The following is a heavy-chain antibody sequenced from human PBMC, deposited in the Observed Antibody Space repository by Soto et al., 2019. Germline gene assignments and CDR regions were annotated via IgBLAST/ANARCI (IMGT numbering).Heavy chain of an antibody. J-gene: IGHJ2*01. CDR1: GVGISSYY. D-gene: IGHD6-19*01. CDR3: ARDYLYSSGWYGNWYFAL. V-gene: IGHV4-4*07. CDR2: IYTGGST. Sequence: QVQLQQSGPGLVKPSETLSLTCTVSGVGISSYYWSWIRQPAGKGLVCILRIYTGGSTKYNPSLMSRVTMSVDTSMCQLSLTLRSVTAADTAVYYCARDYLYSSGWYGNWYFALWGRGPLVTVSS.